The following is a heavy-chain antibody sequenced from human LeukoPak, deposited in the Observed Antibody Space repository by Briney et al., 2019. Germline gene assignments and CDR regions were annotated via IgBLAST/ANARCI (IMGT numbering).Heavy chain of an antibody. D-gene: IGHD6-25*01. CDR1: GYTFTSYY. J-gene: IGHJ4*02. V-gene: IGHV1-46*01. Sequence: GTSVSLSFKASGYTFTSYYMHWVRQAPGQGLEWMGIINPSGGNTNYAQKFQGRVTMTRDTSTSTVYMELSSLRSEDTAVYYCARLSSVGENPFDYWGQGTLVTVSS. CDR2: INPSGGNT. CDR3: ARLSSVGENPFDY.